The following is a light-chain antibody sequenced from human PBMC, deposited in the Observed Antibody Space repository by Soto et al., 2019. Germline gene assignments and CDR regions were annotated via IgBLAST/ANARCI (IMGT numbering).Light chain of an antibody. V-gene: IGKV1-5*01. Sequence: DLQMTQSPSILCASVGERVTITCRASQSIRSWLAWYQQKPGKAPKLLIYDAYSLESGVPSRFSGRRSGTELTLTISSLQSEDFAIYYCQQYNNWPPITFGQGTRLEI. CDR1: QSIRSW. J-gene: IGKJ5*01. CDR3: QQYNNWPPIT. CDR2: DAY.